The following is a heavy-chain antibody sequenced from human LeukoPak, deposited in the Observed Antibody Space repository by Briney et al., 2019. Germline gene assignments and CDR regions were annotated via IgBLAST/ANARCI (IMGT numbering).Heavy chain of an antibody. CDR1: GASISSGDYH. Sequence: SETLSLTCPVSGASISSGDYHWNWIRQPPGKGLEWIWFIHDSGSTYYNPSLKSRVSISRDMSKNQLSLMLSSVTAADTAVYYCARGFGAGNYYYGWFDPWGQGTLVSVSS. CDR3: ARGFGAGNYYYGWFDP. V-gene: IGHV4-30-4*01. D-gene: IGHD3-10*01. CDR2: IHDSGST. J-gene: IGHJ5*02.